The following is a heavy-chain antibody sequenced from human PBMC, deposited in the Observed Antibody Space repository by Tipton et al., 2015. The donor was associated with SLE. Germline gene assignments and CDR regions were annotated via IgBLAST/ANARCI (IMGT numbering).Heavy chain of an antibody. CDR2: IYYSGST. CDR1: GGSIRSGDYY. V-gene: IGHV4-61*08. CDR3: ARGVAERLGLDF. D-gene: IGHD6-19*01. J-gene: IGHJ4*02. Sequence: TLSLTCTVSGGSIRSGDYYWSWIRQHPGKGLEWIGYIYYSGSTNYNPSLKSRVTMSVDPSKMQFSLNLNSVTAADTALYFCARGVAERLGLDFWGQGSLVTVSS.